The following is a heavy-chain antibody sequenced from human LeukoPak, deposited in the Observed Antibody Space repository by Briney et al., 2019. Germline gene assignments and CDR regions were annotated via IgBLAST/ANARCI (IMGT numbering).Heavy chain of an antibody. D-gene: IGHD3-22*01. V-gene: IGHV1-18*01. CDR1: GYTFISYG. CDR3: ARGHRTVAYDSTGSDY. CDR2: ISAYNGNT. J-gene: IGHJ4*02. Sequence: GASVKVSCKASGYTFISYGISWVRQAPGQGLEWVGWISAYNGNTNYAQQFQGRVTMTTDTSTSTAYMELRSLRSDDTAVYYCARGHRTVAYDSTGSDYWGQGTLVTVSS.